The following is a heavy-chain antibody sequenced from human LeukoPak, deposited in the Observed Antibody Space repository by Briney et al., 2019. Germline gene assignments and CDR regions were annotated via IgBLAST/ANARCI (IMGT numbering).Heavy chain of an antibody. CDR3: ARAHMKRSSLATNLDY. J-gene: IGHJ4*02. CDR2: INPNSGGT. Sequence: ASVKVSCKASGYSFTKYYIHWVRQAPGQGLEWMGWINPNSGGTNYAQKFQGRVTMTRDTSISTAYMELSRLRSDDTAVYYCARAHMKRSSLATNLDYWGQGTLVTVSS. CDR1: GYSFTKYY. V-gene: IGHV1-2*02. D-gene: IGHD5-12*01.